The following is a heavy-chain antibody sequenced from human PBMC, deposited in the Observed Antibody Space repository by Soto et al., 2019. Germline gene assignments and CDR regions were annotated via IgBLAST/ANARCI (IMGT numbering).Heavy chain of an antibody. J-gene: IGHJ6*02. D-gene: IGHD2-15*01. Sequence: QGQLQESGPGLLKPSETLSLTCSVSGGSISSDYWSWIRQPPGKGLEWIGYIYYTGSTNYNPSLKSRVTISVDTSKNPFSLNLRSVTAADTAVYYWARALRGVVVVAAREMDVWGQGTTVTVSS. CDR3: ARALRGVVVVAAREMDV. CDR2: IYYTGST. V-gene: IGHV4-59*01. CDR1: GGSISSDY.